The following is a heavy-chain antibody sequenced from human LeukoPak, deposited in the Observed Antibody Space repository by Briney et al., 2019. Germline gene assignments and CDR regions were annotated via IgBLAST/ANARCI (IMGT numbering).Heavy chain of an antibody. V-gene: IGHV1-69*13. D-gene: IGHD1-26*01. CDR3: AREESGSGSYYNWFDP. CDR2: IIPIFGTA. J-gene: IGHJ5*02. CDR1: GYTFTSYA. Sequence: GASVKVSCKASGYTFTSYAISWVRQAPGQGLEWMGGIIPIFGTANYAQKFQGRVTITADESTSTAYMELSSLRSEDTAVYYCAREESGSGSYYNWFDPWGQGTLVTVSS.